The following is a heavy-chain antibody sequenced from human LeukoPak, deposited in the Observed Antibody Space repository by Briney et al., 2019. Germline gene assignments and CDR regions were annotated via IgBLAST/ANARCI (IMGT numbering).Heavy chain of an antibody. CDR1: GFTFSGFA. V-gene: IGHV3-30-3*01. Sequence: PGGSLRLSCAASGFTFSGFAMHWVRQAPGKGLHWVTVISYDGTNKYYADSVKGRFTISRDNSKNTLYLQMNSLRAEDTAVYYCAKDLRYSSGPFDYWGQGTLVTVSS. CDR3: AKDLRYSSGPFDY. J-gene: IGHJ4*02. CDR2: ISYDGTNK. D-gene: IGHD6-19*01.